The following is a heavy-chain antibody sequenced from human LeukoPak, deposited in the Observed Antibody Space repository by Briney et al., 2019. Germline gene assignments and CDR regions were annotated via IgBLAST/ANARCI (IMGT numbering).Heavy chain of an antibody. D-gene: IGHD3-22*01. Sequence: PGGSLRLSCAASGLSFSIYGMHWVRQAPGKGLEWVAAISYDGTNKYYADSVKGRFTISRDNSKNTLYLQMNSLRAEDTAVYYCAKGDDYYDSSGYYSNWFDPWGQGTLVTVSS. CDR3: AKGDDYYDSSGYYSNWFDP. J-gene: IGHJ5*02. CDR2: ISYDGTNK. CDR1: GLSFSIYG. V-gene: IGHV3-30*18.